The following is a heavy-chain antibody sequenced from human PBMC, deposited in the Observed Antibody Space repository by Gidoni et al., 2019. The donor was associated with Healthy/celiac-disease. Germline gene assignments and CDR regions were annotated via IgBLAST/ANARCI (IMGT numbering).Heavy chain of an antibody. CDR1: GFTLSSYA. D-gene: IGHD3-10*01. Sequence: EVQLLESGGGLVQPGGSLRLSWAASGFTLSSYAMSWVRQAPGKGLEWVSAISGSGGSTYSADSVKGRFTISRDNSKNTLYLQMNSLRAEDTAVYYCAKDLALLWFGELSRPSFDYWGQGTLVTVSS. J-gene: IGHJ4*02. V-gene: IGHV3-23*01. CDR2: ISGSGGST. CDR3: AKDLALLWFGELSRPSFDY.